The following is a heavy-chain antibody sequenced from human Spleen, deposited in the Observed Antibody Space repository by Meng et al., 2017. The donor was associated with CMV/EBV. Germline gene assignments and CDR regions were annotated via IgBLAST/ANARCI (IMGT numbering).Heavy chain of an antibody. Sequence: SETLSLTCDVHGGSLSDHYWNWIRQPPGKGLEWIGYFSYTGSTNYNPSLKSRVTISVDTSNNQFSLKPSPVTAADTAVYYCARMISGYCSSTSCYHYFDYWGQGTLVTVSS. J-gene: IGHJ4*02. V-gene: IGHV4-59*11. CDR1: GGSLSDHY. CDR3: ARMISGYCSSTSCYHYFDY. D-gene: IGHD2-2*01. CDR2: FSYTGST.